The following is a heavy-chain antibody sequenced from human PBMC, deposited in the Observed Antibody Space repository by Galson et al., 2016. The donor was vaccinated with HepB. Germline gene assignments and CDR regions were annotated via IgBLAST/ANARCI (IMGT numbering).Heavy chain of an antibody. CDR3: ARDRGRTGTTRAFDY. CDR1: GYTFTSYG. D-gene: IGHD1-1*01. Sequence: SVKVSCKASGYTFTSYGISWVRQAPGQGLEWMGWISAYNGNTNYAQKLQGRVTMTTDTSTSTAYMELRSLVSDDTAIYYCARDRGRTGTTRAFDYWGQGTLVTVSS. J-gene: IGHJ4*02. CDR2: ISAYNGNT. V-gene: IGHV1-18*01.